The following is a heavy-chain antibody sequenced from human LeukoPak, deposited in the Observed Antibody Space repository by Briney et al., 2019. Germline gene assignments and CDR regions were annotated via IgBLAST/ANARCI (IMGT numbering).Heavy chain of an antibody. J-gene: IGHJ4*02. V-gene: IGHV3-21*04. Sequence: GGSLRLSCAASGFTFSSYSMNWVRQAPGKGLEWVSSISSSSSYIYYADSVKGRFTISRDNAKNSLYLQMNSLRAEDTAEYYGAKDKISPRLSGGYTPTSPPPDYWGQEPLVTVAS. CDR2: ISSSSSYI. D-gene: IGHD3-16*02. CDR1: GFTFSSYS. CDR3: AKDKISPRLSGGYTPTSPPPDY.